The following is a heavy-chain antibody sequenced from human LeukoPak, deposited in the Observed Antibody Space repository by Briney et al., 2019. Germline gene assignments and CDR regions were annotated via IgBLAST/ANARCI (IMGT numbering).Heavy chain of an antibody. J-gene: IGHJ4*02. D-gene: IGHD3-16*01. CDR1: GGSISSGSYY. Sequence: SETLSLTCTVSGGSISSGSYYWSWIRQPAGKGLEWIGRIYTSVSTNYNPSLKSRVTISVDTSKNQFSLKLSSVTAADTAVYYCARSLDTFDDYWGQGTLVTVSS. CDR3: ARSLDTFDDY. CDR2: IYTSVST. V-gene: IGHV4-61*02.